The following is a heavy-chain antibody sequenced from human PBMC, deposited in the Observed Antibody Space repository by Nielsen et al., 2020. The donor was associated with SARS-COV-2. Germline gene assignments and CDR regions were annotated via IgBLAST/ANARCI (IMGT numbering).Heavy chain of an antibody. Sequence: WIRQPPGKGLEWVANIKQDGSEKYYVDSVKGRFTISRDNAKNSLYLQMNSLRAEDTAVYYCARPRRPYYDFWSGTHFDYWGQGTLVTVSS. CDR3: ARPRRPYYDFWSGTHFDY. V-gene: IGHV3-7*03. J-gene: IGHJ4*02. CDR2: IKQDGSEK. D-gene: IGHD3-3*01.